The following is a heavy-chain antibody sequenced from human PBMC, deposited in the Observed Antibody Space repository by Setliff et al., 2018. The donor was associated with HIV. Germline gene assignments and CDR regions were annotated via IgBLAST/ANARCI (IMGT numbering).Heavy chain of an antibody. Sequence: PSETLSLTCAVSGYSISSGYYWGWIRQPPGKGLEWIGSIYHSGSTYYNPSLKSRVTISVDTSKNQFSLKLRSVTAADTAVYYCARETYYYDNPQYYYYYMDVWGKGTTVTV. V-gene: IGHV4-38-2*01. CDR1: GYSISSGYY. J-gene: IGHJ6*03. D-gene: IGHD3-22*01. CDR2: IYHSGST. CDR3: ARETYYYDNPQYYYYYMDV.